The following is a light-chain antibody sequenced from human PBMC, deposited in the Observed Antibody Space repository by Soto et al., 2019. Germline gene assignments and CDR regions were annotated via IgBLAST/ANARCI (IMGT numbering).Light chain of an antibody. J-gene: IGLJ1*01. CDR2: YNN. V-gene: IGLV1-44*01. CDR3: AAWDDTLKGV. Sequence: QLVLTQPPSASGTPGQRVTISCSGSRSNIGSNTVNWYQQLPGTAPKLLIYYNNQRPSGVPDRLSGSKSGTSASLAISGLQSDDEDDYYCAAWDDTLKGVFGTGNK. CDR1: RSNIGSNT.